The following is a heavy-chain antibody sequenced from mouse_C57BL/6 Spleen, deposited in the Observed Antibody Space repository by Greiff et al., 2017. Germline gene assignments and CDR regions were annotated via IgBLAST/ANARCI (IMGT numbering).Heavy chain of an antibody. D-gene: IGHD1-1*01. CDR3: ASYYGVYAMDY. V-gene: IGHV3-6*01. CDR1: GYSITSGYY. CDR2: ISSDGSN. Sequence: EVKLQESGPGLVKPSQSLSLTCSVTGYSITSGYYWNWIRQFPGNKLEWMGYISSDGSNNYNPSLKNRISITRDTSKNQFFLKLNSVTTEDTATYYCASYYGVYAMDYWGQGTSVTVSS. J-gene: IGHJ4*01.